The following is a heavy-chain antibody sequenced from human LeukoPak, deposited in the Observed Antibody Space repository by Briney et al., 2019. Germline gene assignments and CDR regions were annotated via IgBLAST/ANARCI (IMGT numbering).Heavy chain of an antibody. CDR3: AKAAYSDGPTTIYYFDY. Sequence: GGSLRLSCAASVFPFSIYPKSWAPHAPGEGVEWVSAFSGSGGSTYYAGSVKGRFTISRDNSKNTLYLQMNSLRAEDTAVYYCAKAAYSDGPTTIYYFDYWGQGTLVTVSS. CDR1: VFPFSIYP. J-gene: IGHJ4*02. V-gene: IGHV3-23*01. D-gene: IGHD5-18*01. CDR2: FSGSGGST.